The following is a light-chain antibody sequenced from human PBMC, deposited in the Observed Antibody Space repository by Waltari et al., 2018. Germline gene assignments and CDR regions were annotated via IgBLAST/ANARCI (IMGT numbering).Light chain of an antibody. V-gene: IGLV1-51*01. J-gene: IGLJ3*02. CDR2: EDN. CDR1: TPHIGNNY. CDR3: GSWDSSLGIGV. Sequence: QSVLTQAPSVSAAPGPTVTISCSGTTPHIGNNYVSWSQQLPGAAPKIVIYEDNRRPSGIPDRFSGSKSGASATLGITGLQTGDEADYYCGSWDSSLGIGVLGGGTRLTVL.